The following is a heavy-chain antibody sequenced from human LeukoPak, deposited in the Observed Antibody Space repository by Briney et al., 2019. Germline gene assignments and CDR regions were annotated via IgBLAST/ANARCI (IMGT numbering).Heavy chain of an antibody. J-gene: IGHJ4*02. V-gene: IGHV3-7*01. CDR1: GFTFSNYW. CDR2: INQDGSEI. Sequence: GGSLRLSCAASGFTFSNYWMSWVRQAPGKGLEWLANINQDGSEIYYVDSVKGRFTISRDNGKNSLYLQINSLRADDTAVYYCARTLTVVTPGYFDYWGQGTLVTVSS. CDR3: ARTLTVVTPGYFDY. D-gene: IGHD4-23*01.